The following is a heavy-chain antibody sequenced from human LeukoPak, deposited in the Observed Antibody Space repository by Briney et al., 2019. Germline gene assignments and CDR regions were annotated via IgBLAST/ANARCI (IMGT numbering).Heavy chain of an antibody. J-gene: IGHJ4*02. D-gene: IGHD6-6*01. CDR3: ARGGVSSSSVSSDY. CDR1: GYTFTGYY. CDR2: INPNSGGT. Sequence: ASVKVSCKASGYTFTGYYMHWVRQAPGQGPEWMGWINPNSGGTNYAQKFQGRVTMTRDTSISTAYMELSRLRSDDTAVYYCARGGVSSSSVSSDYWGQGTLVTVSS. V-gene: IGHV1-2*02.